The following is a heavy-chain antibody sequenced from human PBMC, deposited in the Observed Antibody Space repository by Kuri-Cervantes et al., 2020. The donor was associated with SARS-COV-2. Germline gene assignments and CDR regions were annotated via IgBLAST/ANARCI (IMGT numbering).Heavy chain of an antibody. V-gene: IGHV3-23*01. Sequence: GGSLRLSCAASGFSFSSYAMSWVRQAPGKGLEWVSVISGSGAGAYYADSVKVRFTISRANSKITLYLQMNSLRAEDTAVYFCAKDPTATTEYYYAMDVWGQGTTVTVSS. CDR3: AKDPTATTEYYYAMDV. CDR2: ISGSGAGA. D-gene: IGHD1-7*01. J-gene: IGHJ6*02. CDR1: GFSFSSYA.